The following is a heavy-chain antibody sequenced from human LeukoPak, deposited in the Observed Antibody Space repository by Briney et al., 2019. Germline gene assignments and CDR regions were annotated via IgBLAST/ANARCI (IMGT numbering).Heavy chain of an antibody. Sequence: GGSLRLSCAASGFTFGSYSMNWVRQAPGKGLEWVSSISSSSSYIYYADSVKGRFTISRDNAKNSLYLQMDSLRAEDTAVYYCASSPGDILTGYYDWGQGTLVTVSS. CDR3: ASSPGDILTGYYD. V-gene: IGHV3-21*01. CDR2: ISSSSSYI. D-gene: IGHD3-9*01. CDR1: GFTFGSYS. J-gene: IGHJ4*02.